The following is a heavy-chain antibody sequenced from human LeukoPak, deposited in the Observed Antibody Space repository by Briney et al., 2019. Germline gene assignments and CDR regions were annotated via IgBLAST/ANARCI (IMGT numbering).Heavy chain of an antibody. Sequence: ASVKVSCKASGYTFTSYGISWVRQAPGQGLEWMGWISAYNGNTNYAQKLQGRVTMTTHTSTSTAYMELRSLRSDDTAVYYCARDGDYGSGSYQNWFDPWGQGTLVTVSS. CDR1: GYTFTSYG. V-gene: IGHV1-18*01. J-gene: IGHJ5*02. CDR2: ISAYNGNT. CDR3: ARDGDYGSGSYQNWFDP. D-gene: IGHD3-10*01.